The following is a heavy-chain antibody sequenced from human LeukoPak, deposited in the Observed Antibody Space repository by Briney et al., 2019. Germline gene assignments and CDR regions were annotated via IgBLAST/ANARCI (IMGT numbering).Heavy chain of an antibody. J-gene: IGHJ2*01. V-gene: IGHV4-59*08. CDR2: VYYSGST. Sequence: SETLSLTCTVSGGSISSYYWSWIRQPPGKGLEWIGFVYYSGSTNYNPSLKSRVTFSLDTSKNQFSLKLTSVTAADTAVYYCSRGFTSFQWFDLWGRGTLVTVSP. CDR3: SRGFTSFQWFDL. D-gene: IGHD3-16*01. CDR1: GGSISSYY.